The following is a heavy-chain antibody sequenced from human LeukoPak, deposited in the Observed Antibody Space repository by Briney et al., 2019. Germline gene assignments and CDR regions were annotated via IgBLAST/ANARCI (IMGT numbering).Heavy chain of an antibody. CDR2: INPSSGST. J-gene: IGHJ1*01. CDR3: TRPGSPAAGASDFHH. CDR1: GYTFTDYY. V-gene: IGHV1-46*01. Sequence: GASVKVSCKASGYTFTDYYMHWVRQAPGQGLEWMGLINPSSGSTSYAQKFLGRVTMTRDTSTSTVHMDLSSLRSEDMAVYYCTRPGSPAAGASDFHHWGQGTLVTVSS. D-gene: IGHD6-13*01.